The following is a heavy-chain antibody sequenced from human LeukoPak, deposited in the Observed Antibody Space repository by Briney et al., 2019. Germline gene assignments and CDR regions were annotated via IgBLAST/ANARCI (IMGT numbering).Heavy chain of an antibody. CDR2: ITSSSSYL. J-gene: IGHJ4*02. CDR1: GFTFSSYE. D-gene: IGHD6-19*01. CDR3: ARDGWFDY. V-gene: IGHV3-21*01. Sequence: GGSLRLFCAVCGFTFSSYEMNGVRQASGKGLEWVISITSSSSYLYYTDSVKGRYTISRDNAKNSLFLQMNSLRAEDTAVYYCARDGWFDYWGQGTLVTVSS.